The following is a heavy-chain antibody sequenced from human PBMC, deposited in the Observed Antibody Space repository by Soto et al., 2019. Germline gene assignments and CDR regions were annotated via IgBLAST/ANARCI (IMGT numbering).Heavy chain of an antibody. CDR2: IYYGGTT. J-gene: IGHJ5*02. Sequence: PSETLSLTCRLSGGSFSPNYWGWFRQSPGKGLEWVGYIYYGGTTSYNPSLKSRVTISLETSKSHFSLRLNSVTAAETAVYYCTKPRSSLQWPPFDPWGHGTQVTVSS. D-gene: IGHD6-19*01. V-gene: IGHV4-59*08. CDR3: TKPRSSLQWPPFDP. CDR1: GGSFSPNY.